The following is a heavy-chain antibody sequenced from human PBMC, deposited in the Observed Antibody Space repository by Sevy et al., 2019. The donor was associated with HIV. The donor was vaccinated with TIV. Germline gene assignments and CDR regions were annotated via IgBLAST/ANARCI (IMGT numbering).Heavy chain of an antibody. CDR1: GFTFDDYT. V-gene: IGHV3-43*01. CDR3: AKGPFRYSSSWIYFDY. J-gene: IGHJ4*02. CDR2: ISWDGGST. D-gene: IGHD6-13*01. Sequence: GGSLRLSCAASGFTFDDYTMHWVRQAPGKGLEWVSLISWDGGSTYYADSVKGRFTISRDNSKNSLYLQMNSLRTEDTALYYCAKGPFRYSSSWIYFDYWGQGTLVTVSS.